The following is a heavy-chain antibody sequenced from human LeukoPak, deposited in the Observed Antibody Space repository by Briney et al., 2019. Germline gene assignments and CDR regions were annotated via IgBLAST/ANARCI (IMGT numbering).Heavy chain of an antibody. Sequence: DPSETLSLTCTVSGGSISSSSYSWGWIRQPPGKGLEWIGSIYYSGSTYYNPSLKSRATISVDTSKNQFSLKLSSVTAADTAVYYCARRPHRHDYVWGSYFSAPPPYDAFDIWGQGTMVTVSS. CDR1: GGSISSSSYS. J-gene: IGHJ3*02. V-gene: IGHV4-39*01. D-gene: IGHD3-16*01. CDR2: IYYSGST. CDR3: ARRPHRHDYVWGSYFSAPPPYDAFDI.